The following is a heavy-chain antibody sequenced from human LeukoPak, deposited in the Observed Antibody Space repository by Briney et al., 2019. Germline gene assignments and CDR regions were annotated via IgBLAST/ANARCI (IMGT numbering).Heavy chain of an antibody. CDR2: IYTSGST. CDR3: PRLGSRAFDI. J-gene: IGHJ3*02. CDR1: GGSIGSYY. D-gene: IGHD1-26*01. Sequence: SETLSLTCTVSGGSIGSYYWSWIRQPPGKGLEWIGYIYTSGSTNYNPSLKSRVTISVDTSKNQFSLKLSSVTAADTAVYYCPRLGSRAFDIWGQGTMVTVSS. V-gene: IGHV4-4*09.